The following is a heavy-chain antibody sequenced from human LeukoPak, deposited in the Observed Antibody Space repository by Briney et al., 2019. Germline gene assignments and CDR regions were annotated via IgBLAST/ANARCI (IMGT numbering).Heavy chain of an antibody. D-gene: IGHD1-26*01. Sequence: ASVKVSCKASGGTFSSYAISWVRQAPGQGLEWMGGIIPIFGTANYAQKFQGRVTITADKSTSTAYMELSSLRSEDTAVYYCARGRWELLFGLNYYYYMDVWGKGTTVTVSS. J-gene: IGHJ6*03. V-gene: IGHV1-69*06. CDR3: ARGRWELLFGLNYYYYMDV. CDR2: IIPIFGTA. CDR1: GGTFSSYA.